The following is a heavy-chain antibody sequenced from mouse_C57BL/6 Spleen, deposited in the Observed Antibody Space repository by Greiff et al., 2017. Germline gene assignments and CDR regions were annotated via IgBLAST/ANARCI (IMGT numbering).Heavy chain of an antibody. CDR3: ARRGGNAMDY. CDR1: GYTFTSYW. CDR2: IDPSDSYT. V-gene: IGHV1-69*01. Sequence: VKLQQPGAELVMPGASVKLSCKASGYTFTSYWMHWVKQRPGQGLEWIGEIDPSDSYTNYNQKFKGKSTLTVDKSSSTAYMQLSRLTSEDSAVYYCARRGGNAMDYWGQGTSVTVSS. J-gene: IGHJ4*01.